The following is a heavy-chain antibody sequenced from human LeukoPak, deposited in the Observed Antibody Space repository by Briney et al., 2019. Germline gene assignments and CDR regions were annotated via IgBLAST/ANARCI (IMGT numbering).Heavy chain of an antibody. CDR1: GFTVSSNY. V-gene: IGHV3-66*01. J-gene: IGHJ6*02. CDR3: ARSWSTVTTLSYYYYGMDV. CDR2: IYSGGST. Sequence: GGSLRLSCAASGFTVSSNYMSWVRQAPGKGLEWVSVIYSGGSTYYADSVKGRFTISRDNSKNTLYLQMNSLRAEDTAVYYCARSWSTVTTLSYYYYGMDVWGQGTTVTVSS. D-gene: IGHD4-17*01.